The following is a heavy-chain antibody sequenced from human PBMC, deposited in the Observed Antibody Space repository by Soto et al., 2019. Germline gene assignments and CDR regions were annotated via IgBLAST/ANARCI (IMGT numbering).Heavy chain of an antibody. J-gene: IGHJ4*02. CDR3: AKEGCSTSCRLFDY. Sequence: GGSLRLSCAASGFTFSNYAMSWVRQAPGKGLEWVSGISGSGAGTFYADSVKGRFTVSRDNTKNTLYLQMNSLRAEDTALYYCAKEGCSTSCRLFDYWGQGTLVTVSS. CDR1: GFTFSNYA. V-gene: IGHV3-23*01. CDR2: ISGSGAGT. D-gene: IGHD2-2*01.